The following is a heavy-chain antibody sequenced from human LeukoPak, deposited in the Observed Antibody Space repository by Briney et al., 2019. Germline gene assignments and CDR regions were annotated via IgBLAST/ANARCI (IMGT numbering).Heavy chain of an antibody. Sequence: PSETLSPTCTVSGGSNSSYYWSWIRQPPGKGLEWIGYIYYSGSTNYNPSLKSRVTISVDTTKNQFSLKLSSVTAADTAVYYCARLTTTVTANWFDPWGQGTLVTVSS. V-gene: IGHV4-59*08. CDR2: IYYSGST. CDR3: ARLTTTVTANWFDP. J-gene: IGHJ5*02. D-gene: IGHD4-17*01. CDR1: GGSNSSYY.